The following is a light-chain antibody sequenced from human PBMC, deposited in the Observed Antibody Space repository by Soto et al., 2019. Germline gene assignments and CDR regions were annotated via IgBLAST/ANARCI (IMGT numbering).Light chain of an antibody. CDR3: SSFTSNRIYV. CDR2: GVT. J-gene: IGLJ1*01. Sequence: QSVLTQPTSVSGSPGQSITISCTGNHKDIGTYDYVSWYQQHPGRAPRLLIHGVTTRPSGISGRFSASKSGLTASLTISGLQPEDEADYYCSSFTSNRIYVFGTGTKVTVL. V-gene: IGLV2-14*03. CDR1: HKDIGTYDY.